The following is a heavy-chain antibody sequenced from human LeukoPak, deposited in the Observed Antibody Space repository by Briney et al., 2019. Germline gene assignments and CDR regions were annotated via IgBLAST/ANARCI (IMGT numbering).Heavy chain of an antibody. CDR2: ISYDGNFE. J-gene: IGHJ4*02. Sequence: GGSLRLSYAASGFTFRTYSMHWVRQAPGKGLEWVAVISYDGNFEDYADSLKGRVTISRDNSNNTLFLQVNDLRPEDTAVYFCARDRGAYSSGIPFDYWGQGTLVTVSS. D-gene: IGHD6-19*01. V-gene: IGHV3-30*03. CDR3: ARDRGAYSSGIPFDY. CDR1: GFTFRTYS.